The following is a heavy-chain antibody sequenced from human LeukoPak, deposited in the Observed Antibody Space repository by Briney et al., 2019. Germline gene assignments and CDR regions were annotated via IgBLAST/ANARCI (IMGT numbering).Heavy chain of an antibody. Sequence: ASVKVSCTASGYTFTSYDINWVREATGQGLEWMGWMNPNSGNTGYAQKFQGRVTMTRNNSISTAYMELSSLRSEDTAVYYCARGGLDGDYFDYWGQGTLVTVSS. CDR1: GYTFTSYD. CDR2: MNPNSGNT. V-gene: IGHV1-8*01. D-gene: IGHD4-17*01. CDR3: ARGGLDGDYFDY. J-gene: IGHJ4*02.